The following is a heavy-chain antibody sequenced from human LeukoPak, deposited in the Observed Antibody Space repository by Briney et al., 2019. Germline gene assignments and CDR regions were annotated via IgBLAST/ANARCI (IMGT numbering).Heavy chain of an antibody. Sequence: SETLSLTCAVYGGSFSGYYWSWIRQPPGKGLEWIGEINHSGSTNYNPSLKGRVTISVDTSKNQFSLKLSSVTAADTAVYYCARGGAYYDILTGYKDGHFDYWGQGTLVTVSS. CDR3: ARGGAYYDILTGYKDGHFDY. CDR1: GGSFSGYY. D-gene: IGHD3-9*01. CDR2: INHSGST. V-gene: IGHV4-34*01. J-gene: IGHJ4*02.